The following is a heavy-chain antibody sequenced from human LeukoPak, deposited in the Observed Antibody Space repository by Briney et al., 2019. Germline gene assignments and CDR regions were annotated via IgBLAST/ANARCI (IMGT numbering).Heavy chain of an antibody. J-gene: IGHJ4*02. CDR2: IIPIFGTA. CDR3: AVGSGDGSGYYFDY. Sequence: GASVKVSCKASGGTFSSYAINWVRQAPGQGLEWMGRIIPIFGTANYAQKFQGRVTITADESTSTAYMELSSLRSEDTAVYYCAVGSGDGSGYYFDYWGQGTLVTVSS. CDR1: GGTFSSYA. V-gene: IGHV1-69*15. D-gene: IGHD5-24*01.